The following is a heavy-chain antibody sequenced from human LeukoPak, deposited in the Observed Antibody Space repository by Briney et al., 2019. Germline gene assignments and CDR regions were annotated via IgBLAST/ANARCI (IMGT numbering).Heavy chain of an antibody. Sequence: GGSLRLSCAASGFTFSSYNMNWVRQAPGKGLEWVSSISGSRNYIYYADSVKGRFTISRDNAKSSLYLQMNSLRAEDTAVYYCARGSGAFDIWGQGTMVTVSS. J-gene: IGHJ3*02. D-gene: IGHD1-14*01. V-gene: IGHV3-21*01. CDR1: GFTFSSYN. CDR3: ARGSGAFDI. CDR2: ISGSRNYI.